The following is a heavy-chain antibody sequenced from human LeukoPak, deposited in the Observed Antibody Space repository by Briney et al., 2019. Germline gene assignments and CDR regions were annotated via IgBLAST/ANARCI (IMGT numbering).Heavy chain of an antibody. Sequence: KPSETLSLTCTVSGGSISSGGYYWSWIRQHPGKGLEWIGYIYYSGSTYYNPSLKSRVTISVDTSKNQFSLKLSSVTAADTAVYYCARGGCTNGVCYMGAPTYYYYGMDVWGQGTTVTVSS. V-gene: IGHV4-31*03. D-gene: IGHD2-8*01. CDR2: IYYSGST. CDR1: GGSISSGGYY. J-gene: IGHJ6*02. CDR3: ARGGCTNGVCYMGAPTYYYYGMDV.